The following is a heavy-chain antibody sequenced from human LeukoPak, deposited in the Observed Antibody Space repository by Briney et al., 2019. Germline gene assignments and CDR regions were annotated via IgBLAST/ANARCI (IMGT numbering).Heavy chain of an antibody. CDR2: IIPILGIA. D-gene: IGHD6-19*01. V-gene: IGHV1-69*04. CDR1: GGTFSSYT. Sequence: SVKVSCKASGGTFSSYTISWVRQAPGQGLEWMGRIIPILGIANYAQKFQGRVTITADKSTSTAYMELSSLRAEDTAVYYCAKEGSSGWDYFDYWGQGTLVTVSS. J-gene: IGHJ4*02. CDR3: AKEGSSGWDYFDY.